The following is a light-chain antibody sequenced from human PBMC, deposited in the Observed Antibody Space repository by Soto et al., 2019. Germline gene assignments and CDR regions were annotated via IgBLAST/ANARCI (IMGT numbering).Light chain of an antibody. CDR1: TTDIDNYDS. Sequence: QSVLTQPPSVSGSPGQSVTISCTATTTDIDNYDSVSWYQQAPGTAPKLIIYDVNNRPSAAPDRFSGSTSGNTASLTISGLPAEDETDYSRSLYSSNDSLIFGPGTKDTVL. V-gene: IGLV2-18*01. CDR2: DVN. J-gene: IGLJ1*01. CDR3: SLYSSNDSLI.